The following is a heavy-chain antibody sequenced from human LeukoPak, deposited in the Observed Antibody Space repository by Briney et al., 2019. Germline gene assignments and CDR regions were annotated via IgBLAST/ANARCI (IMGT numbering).Heavy chain of an antibody. D-gene: IGHD4-17*01. CDR1: GGSISGYY. V-gene: IGHV4-4*07. CDR3: ARDPTVTTDPYYFDY. J-gene: IGHJ4*02. CDR2: LYGSATI. Sequence: PSETLSLTCNVFGGSISGYYWSWIRQPAGKGLEWIGRLYGSATIKYNPSLKSRVTMSVDTSKNQFSLKLSSVTAADTAVYYCARDPTVTTDPYYFDYWGQGTLVTVSS.